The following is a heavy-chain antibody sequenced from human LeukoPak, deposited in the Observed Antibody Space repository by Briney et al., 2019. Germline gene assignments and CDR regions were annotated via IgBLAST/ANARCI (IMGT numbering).Heavy chain of an antibody. V-gene: IGHV4-30-4*01. CDR3: ARDVVSTAHYFDY. CDR1: GDSISSGDYY. J-gene: IGHJ4*02. D-gene: IGHD5/OR15-5a*01. Sequence: PSETLSLTCTVSGDSISSGDYYWTWIRQPPGRGLEWLRYIYYSGSTYYNPSLKSRLTMSIDMSKKQFSLKLSSVTTADTAVYYCARDVVSTAHYFDYWGQGTLVIVSS. CDR2: IYYSGST.